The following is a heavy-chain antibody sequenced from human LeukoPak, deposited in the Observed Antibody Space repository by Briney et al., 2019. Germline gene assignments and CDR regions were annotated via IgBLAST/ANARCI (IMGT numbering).Heavy chain of an antibody. D-gene: IGHD5-12*01. CDR1: GGTFSSYA. J-gene: IGHJ6*02. V-gene: IGHV1-69*04. Sequence: AVKVSCKASGGTFSSYAISWVRQAPGQGLERMGRIIPILGIAIYAQKFQGRVTITADKSTSTAYMELSSLRSEDTAVYYCARVGSGYDDYYYYGMDVWGQGTTVTAYS. CDR2: IIPILGIA. CDR3: ARVGSGYDDYYYYGMDV.